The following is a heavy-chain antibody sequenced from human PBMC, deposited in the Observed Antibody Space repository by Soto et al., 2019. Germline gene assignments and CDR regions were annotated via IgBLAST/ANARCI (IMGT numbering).Heavy chain of an antibody. CDR2: IYYSGST. CDR3: ARVASWGGDY. Sequence: SGTPXLTCTVSDGSISSCDYYWSWIRQPPGKGLEWIGYIYYSGSTYYNPSLKSRVTISVDTSKNQFSLKLSSVTAADTAVYYCARVASWGGDYWGQGTLVTVSS. D-gene: IGHD7-27*01. J-gene: IGHJ4*02. CDR1: DGSISSCDYY. V-gene: IGHV4-30-4*01.